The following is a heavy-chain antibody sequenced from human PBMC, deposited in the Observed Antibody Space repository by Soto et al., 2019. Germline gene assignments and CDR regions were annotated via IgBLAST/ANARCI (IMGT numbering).Heavy chain of an antibody. V-gene: IGHV4-59*07. CDR2: IYYSGST. CDR1: RRSIRRYY. J-gene: IGHJ4*02. Sequence: SDTLSLTCTFSRRSIRRYYWCWIRQPPGRGLEWIGNIYYSGSTNYNPSLKSRVTISVDTSKNQFSLKLSSVTAADTAVYYCARTYGDCFDYWGQGTLVTVS. CDR3: ARTYGDCFDY. D-gene: IGHD4-17*01.